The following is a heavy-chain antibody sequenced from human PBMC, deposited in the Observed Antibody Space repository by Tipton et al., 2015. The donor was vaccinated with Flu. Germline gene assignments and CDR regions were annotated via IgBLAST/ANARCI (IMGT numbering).Heavy chain of an antibody. CDR2: IYYSGST. CDR1: GGSVSSGSYY. V-gene: IGHV4-61*01. CDR3: ARGTFTAMDSSWFDP. J-gene: IGHJ5*02. Sequence: GLVKPSETLSLTCTVSGGSVSSGSYYWSWIRQPPGKGLEWIGYIYYSGSTNYNPSLKSRVTISVDTSKNQFSLKLSSVTAADTAVYYCARGTFTAMDSSWFDPWGQGTLVTVSS. D-gene: IGHD5-18*01.